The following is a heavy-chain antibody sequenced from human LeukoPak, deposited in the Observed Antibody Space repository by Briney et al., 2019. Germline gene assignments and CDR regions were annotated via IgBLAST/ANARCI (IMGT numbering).Heavy chain of an antibody. Sequence: GGSLRLSCVASGFTFSSYTMNWVRQAPGKGLEWVSSISGSSSYLYYAGSVMGRFTISRDNAKNSVYLQMSSLRDEDTAVYYCARDSQAGSYYLYYFEYWGQGTLATVSS. CDR2: ISGSSSYL. J-gene: IGHJ4*02. D-gene: IGHD3-10*01. CDR3: ARDSQAGSYYLYYFEY. CDR1: GFTFSSYT. V-gene: IGHV3-21*06.